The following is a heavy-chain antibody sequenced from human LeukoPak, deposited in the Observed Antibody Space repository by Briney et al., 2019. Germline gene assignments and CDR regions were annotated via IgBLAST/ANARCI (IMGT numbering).Heavy chain of an antibody. CDR1: GFTFSDYD. Sequence: GGSLRLSCAASGFTFSDYDMHWVRQATGKGLEWVSAIGTAGDTYYTGSVKGRFTISRENARNSLYLQMNSLRAGDTAVYYCVRVAKERVGGVYYFDYWGQGTPVTVSS. J-gene: IGHJ4*02. CDR3: VRVAKERVGGVYYFDY. V-gene: IGHV3-13*01. D-gene: IGHD1-1*01. CDR2: IGTAGDT.